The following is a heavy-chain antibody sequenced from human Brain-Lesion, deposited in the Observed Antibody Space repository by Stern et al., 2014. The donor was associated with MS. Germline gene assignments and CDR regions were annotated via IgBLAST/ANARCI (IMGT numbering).Heavy chain of an antibody. CDR2: IYYSGFT. CDR1: GGSISSSTYY. Sequence: VQLVESGPGLVKPSETLSLTCTVSGGSISSSTYYWAWIRQPPGKGLEWIGNIYYSGFTYYNPSLQSRVPISVDMSKNQCSLKLSSVTAADTAIYYCARHDSVPRPSQLYSARDRGPGYFDYWGQGTLVTVSS. CDR3: ARHDSVPRPSQLYSARDRGPGYFDY. D-gene: IGHD1-26*01. J-gene: IGHJ4*02. V-gene: IGHV4-39*01.